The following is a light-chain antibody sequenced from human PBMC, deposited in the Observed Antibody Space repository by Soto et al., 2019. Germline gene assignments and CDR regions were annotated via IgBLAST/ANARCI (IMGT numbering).Light chain of an antibody. CDR1: SSDIGTYNY. V-gene: IGLV2-14*03. J-gene: IGLJ2*01. Sequence: QSALAQPASVSGSPGQSITISCTGTSSDIGTYNYVSWYQQQAGKVPKLMIYDVSNRPSGVSDRFSGSKSGNTASLTISGLQAEDEADYYCTSYTSSRTVVFGGGTQLTVL. CDR3: TSYTSSRTVV. CDR2: DVS.